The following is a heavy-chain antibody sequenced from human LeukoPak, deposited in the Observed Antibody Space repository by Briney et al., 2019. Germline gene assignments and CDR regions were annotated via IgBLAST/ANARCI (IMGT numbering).Heavy chain of an antibody. J-gene: IGHJ5*02. CDR3: ARTTTWYTRFDP. Sequence: ASVKVSCKASLYTFTCRGFSWVRQAPGQGLEWMGWISAYNGNTNYAQKLQGRVTMTTDTSTSTAYMELRSLRSDDTAVYYCARTTTWYTRFDPWGQGTLVTVSS. CDR2: ISAYNGNT. CDR1: LYTFTCRG. D-gene: IGHD2-2*02. V-gene: IGHV1-18*01.